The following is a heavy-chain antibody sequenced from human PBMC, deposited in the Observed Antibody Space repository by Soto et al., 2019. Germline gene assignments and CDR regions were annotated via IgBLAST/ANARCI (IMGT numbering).Heavy chain of an antibody. V-gene: IGHV4-31*03. CDR1: GGSISSGGYY. D-gene: IGHD2-15*01. Sequence: SETLSLTCTVSGGSISSGGYYWSWIRQHPGKGLEWIGYIYYSGSTYYNPSLKSRVTISIDTSKNQFSRKLGSVTAADTAGYYCASSSGNPYCSGGSCYSWGSYYYYYGMDVWGQGTTVTVSS. J-gene: IGHJ6*02. CDR2: IYYSGST. CDR3: ASSSGNPYCSGGSCYSWGSYYYYYGMDV.